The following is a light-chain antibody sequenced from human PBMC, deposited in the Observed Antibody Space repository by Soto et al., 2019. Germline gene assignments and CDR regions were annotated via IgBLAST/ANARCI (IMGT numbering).Light chain of an antibody. CDR2: GNS. J-gene: IGLJ2*01. V-gene: IGLV1-40*01. Sequence: QPVLTQPPSVSGAPGQRVTISCTGSSSNIGAGYDVHWYHQLPGTAPKLLIYGNSNRPSGVPDRFSGAKSGTSASLAITGLEADDEADYYCQSYASSLSGYVVVGGGTKLTVL. CDR1: SSNIGAGYD. CDR3: QSYASSLSGYVV.